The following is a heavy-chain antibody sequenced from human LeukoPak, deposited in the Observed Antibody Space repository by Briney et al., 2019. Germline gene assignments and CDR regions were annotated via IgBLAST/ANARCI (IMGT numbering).Heavy chain of an antibody. Sequence: ASVKVSCKASGYTFTGYGISWVRQAPGQGLEWMGWISAYNGNTNYAQKLQGRVTMTTDTSTSTAYMELRSLRSDDTAVYYCARDRGGSSFADYYYYYMDVWGKGTTVTVSS. D-gene: IGHD1-26*01. J-gene: IGHJ6*03. V-gene: IGHV1-18*01. CDR3: ARDRGGSSFADYYYYYMDV. CDR1: GYTFTGYG. CDR2: ISAYNGNT.